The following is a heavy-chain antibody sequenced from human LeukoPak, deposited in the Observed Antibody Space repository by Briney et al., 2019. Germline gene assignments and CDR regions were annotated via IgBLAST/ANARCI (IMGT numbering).Heavy chain of an antibody. CDR3: ARAGYYDFWSGYYTRYAFDI. V-gene: IGHV3-74*01. J-gene: IGHJ3*02. Sequence: PGASLRLSCAASGFTFSSYWMHWVRQAPGKGLVWVSRINSDGSSTSYADSVKGRFTISRDNAKNTLYLQMNSLRAEDTAVYYCARAGYYDFWSGYYTRYAFDIWGQGTMATVSS. D-gene: IGHD3-3*01. CDR1: GFTFSSYW. CDR2: INSDGSST.